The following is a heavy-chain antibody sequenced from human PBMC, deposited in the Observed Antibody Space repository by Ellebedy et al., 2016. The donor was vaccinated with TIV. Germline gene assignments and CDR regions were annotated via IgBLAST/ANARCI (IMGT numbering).Heavy chain of an antibody. J-gene: IGHJ4*02. Sequence: AASVKVFCKSSGYTFTSYTIHWVRQASGQGLEWMGWMNPNSGDTGYSLKFQGRVTMTTNRSVSTAYMELLSLASDDTAMYYCAREGGRGYGEIDDWGQGTLVTVSS. CDR1: GYTFTSYT. V-gene: IGHV1-8*01. D-gene: IGHD4-17*01. CDR2: MNPNSGDT. CDR3: AREGGRGYGEIDD.